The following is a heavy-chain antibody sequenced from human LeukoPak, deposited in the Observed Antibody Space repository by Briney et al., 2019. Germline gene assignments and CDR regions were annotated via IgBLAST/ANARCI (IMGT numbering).Heavy chain of an antibody. CDR3: AKAYYYDSSGYSPTDHDAYDV. J-gene: IGHJ3*01. CDR1: GFTFLSHV. V-gene: IGHV3-23*01. CDR2: VSGVGGST. Sequence: SGGSLRLSCAASGFTFLSHVMIWVGRAPGKGLEWVSSVSGVGGSTYYADSVEGRFTISRDNSKDTLYLQLNSLRAEDTAVYYCAKAYYYDSSGYSPTDHDAYDVWGQGTMVTVSS. D-gene: IGHD3-22*01.